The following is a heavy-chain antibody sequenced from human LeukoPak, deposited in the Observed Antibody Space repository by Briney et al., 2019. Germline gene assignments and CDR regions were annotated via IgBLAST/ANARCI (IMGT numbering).Heavy chain of an antibody. Sequence: SETLSLTCTVSGGSISSGGFYWSWIRQPPGKGLEWIGEINHGGGTNYNPSLKSRVTISLDTSKNQFSLRLTSVTAADTAVYYCARDLTTITDYWGQGTLVTVSS. J-gene: IGHJ4*02. D-gene: IGHD5-24*01. CDR2: INHGGGT. V-gene: IGHV4-39*07. CDR1: GGSISSGGFY. CDR3: ARDLTTITDY.